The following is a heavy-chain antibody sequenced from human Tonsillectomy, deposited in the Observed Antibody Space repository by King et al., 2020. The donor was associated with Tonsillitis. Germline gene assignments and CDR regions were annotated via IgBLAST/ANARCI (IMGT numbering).Heavy chain of an antibody. V-gene: IGHV5-51*01. J-gene: IGHJ5*02. Sequence: VQLVESGAEVKKPGESLKISCKGSGYSFTSYWIGWVRQMPGKGLEWMGISYPGDSDTRYSPSFQGQVTISADKSISTAYLQWSSLKASDTAMYYWSRQDFDIFTGYYKDRSNWFDPWGQGTLVTVSS. D-gene: IGHD3-9*01. CDR1: GYSFTSYW. CDR3: SRQDFDIFTGYYKDRSNWFDP. CDR2: SYPGDSDT.